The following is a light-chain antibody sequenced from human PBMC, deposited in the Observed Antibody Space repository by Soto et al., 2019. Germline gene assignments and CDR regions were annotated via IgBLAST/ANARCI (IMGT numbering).Light chain of an antibody. CDR2: ATS. V-gene: IGKV3D-15*01. Sequence: EIVMTQSPATLSVSPGERATLSCRASQSVSSNLAWYQQKPGQAPRLIMYATSSRATGIPDRFSGSGSGTDFTLAISRLEPEDFAVYYCQQYILSPWTFGQGTKVDIK. CDR1: QSVSSN. J-gene: IGKJ1*01. CDR3: QQYILSPWT.